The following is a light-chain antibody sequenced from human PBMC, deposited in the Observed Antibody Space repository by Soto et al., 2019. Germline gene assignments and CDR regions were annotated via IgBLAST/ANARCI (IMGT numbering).Light chain of an antibody. V-gene: IGLV2-14*01. CDR1: STDVGGYNY. Sequence: QSALAQPSSVSGSPGQSITISCTGTSTDVGGYNYVSWYQHHSGKAPKLLIYEVTNRPSGISDRFSGSKSVNTASLTISGLQAEYESDYSCGSYSSTDTPFVCGTGTKLTVL. CDR3: GSYSSTDTPFV. CDR2: EVT. J-gene: IGLJ1*01.